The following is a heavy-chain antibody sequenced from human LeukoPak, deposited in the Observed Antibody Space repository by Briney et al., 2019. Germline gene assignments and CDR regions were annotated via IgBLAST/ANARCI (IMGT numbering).Heavy chain of an antibody. CDR3: ARDFTIFGVVPNWFDP. CDR1: GYTFTSYA. CDR2: INTNTGNP. J-gene: IGHJ5*02. D-gene: IGHD3-3*01. Sequence: VSVKVSCKASGYTFTSYAMNWVRQAPEQGLEWMGWINTNTGNPTYAQGFTGRFVFSLDTSVSTAYLQISSLKAEDTAVYYCARDFTIFGVVPNWFDPWGQGTLVTVSS. V-gene: IGHV7-4-1*02.